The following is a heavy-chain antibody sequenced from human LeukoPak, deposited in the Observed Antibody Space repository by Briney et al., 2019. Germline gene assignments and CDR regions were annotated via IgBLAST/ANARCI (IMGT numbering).Heavy chain of an antibody. J-gene: IGHJ4*02. CDR3: ARVLFGDFDY. Sequence: GGSLRLSCAASGFTFSSYEMNWVCQAPGKGLEWVSYISSSGSTIYYADSVKGRFTISRDNAKNSLYLQMNSLRAEDTAVYYCARVLFGDFDYWGQGTLVTVSS. CDR1: GFTFSSYE. V-gene: IGHV3-48*03. CDR2: ISSSGSTI. D-gene: IGHD3-10*01.